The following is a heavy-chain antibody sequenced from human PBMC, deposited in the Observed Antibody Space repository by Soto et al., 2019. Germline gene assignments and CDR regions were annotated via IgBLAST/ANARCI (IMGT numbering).Heavy chain of an antibody. CDR2: ISYDGSNK. D-gene: IGHD5-12*01. Sequence: GGSLRLSCAASGFTFSSYGMHWVRQAPGKGLEWVAVISYDGSNKYYADSVKGRFTISRDNSKNTLYLQMNSLRAEDTAVYYCAKDNFVVATIFSVSLDYWGQGTLVTVSS. V-gene: IGHV3-30*18. CDR1: GFTFSSYG. J-gene: IGHJ4*02. CDR3: AKDNFVVATIFSVSLDY.